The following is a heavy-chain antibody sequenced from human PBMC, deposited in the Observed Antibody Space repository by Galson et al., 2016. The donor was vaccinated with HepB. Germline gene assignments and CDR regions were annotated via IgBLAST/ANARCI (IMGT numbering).Heavy chain of an antibody. V-gene: IGHV3-23*01. Sequence: SLRLSCAASGFTFSNYAMSWVRQAPGKGLEWVSAISGSCGSTYYADSVQGRFTISRDNSKNTLFLQLNTLRSDDTAAYYWGLGQDEMPTIFDFWVQGALGAVSS. CDR2: ISGSCGST. CDR3: GLGQDEMPTIFDF. CDR1: GFTFSNYA. J-gene: IGHJ4*02. D-gene: IGHD3-3*01.